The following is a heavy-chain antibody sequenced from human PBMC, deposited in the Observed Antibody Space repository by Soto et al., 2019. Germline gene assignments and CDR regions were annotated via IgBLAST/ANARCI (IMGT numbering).Heavy chain of an antibody. CDR1: GFSFISYS. J-gene: IGHJ3*02. CDR2: ISNSGSVI. Sequence: GSLILSCAASGFSFISYSMSLVGQAPGKGLEWVSYISNSGSVIHDADSVKGRFTISRDNAKNSLSLQMNSLRDEDTALYYCVRVYASNTFDIWGQGTVVTVSS. D-gene: IGHD2-2*01. CDR3: VRVYASNTFDI. V-gene: IGHV3-48*02.